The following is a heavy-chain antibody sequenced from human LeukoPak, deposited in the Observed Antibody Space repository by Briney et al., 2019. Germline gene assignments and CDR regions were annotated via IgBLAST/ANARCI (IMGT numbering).Heavy chain of an antibody. CDR3: ASAWSSRWYGYYYYGMDV. V-gene: IGHV1-69*13. J-gene: IGHJ6*02. CDR2: IIPIFGTA. Sequence: ASVKVSCKASGGTFSSYAISWVRQAPGQGLEWMGGIIPIFGTANYAQKFQGRVTITADESTSTAYMELSSLRSEDTAVYYCASAWSSRWYGYYYYGMDVWGQGTTVTVSS. D-gene: IGHD6-13*01. CDR1: GGTFSSYA.